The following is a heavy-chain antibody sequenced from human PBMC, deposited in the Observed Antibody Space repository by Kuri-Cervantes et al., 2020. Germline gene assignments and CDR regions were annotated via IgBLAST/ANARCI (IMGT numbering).Heavy chain of an antibody. V-gene: IGHV1-18*04. J-gene: IGHJ5*02. D-gene: IGHD6-19*01. CDR1: GYTFTGYY. CDR2: ISAYNGNT. CDR3: ARGSSGWYLGAWFDP. Sequence: ASVKVSCKASGYTFTGYYMHWVRQAPGQGLEWMGWISAYNGNTNYAQKPQGRVTMTTDTSTSTAYMELRSLRSDDTAVYCCARGSSGWYLGAWFDPWGQGTLVTVSS.